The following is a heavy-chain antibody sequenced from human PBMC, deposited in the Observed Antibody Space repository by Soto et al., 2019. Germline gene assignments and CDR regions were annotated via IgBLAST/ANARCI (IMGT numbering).Heavy chain of an antibody. CDR1: GFTFSTYW. Sequence: LRLSCAASGFTFSTYWMDWVRQTPGKGLEWVANINQDGSEKNYVDSVKGRFTIYRDNAKNSLYLQMGSLTAEDSALYYCSRSLNSWGQGTLVTVSS. CDR3: SRSLNS. CDR2: INQDGSEK. V-gene: IGHV3-7*01. J-gene: IGHJ4*02.